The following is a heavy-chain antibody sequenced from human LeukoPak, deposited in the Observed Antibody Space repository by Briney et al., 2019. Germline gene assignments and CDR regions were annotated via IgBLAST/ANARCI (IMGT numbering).Heavy chain of an antibody. J-gene: IGHJ4*02. CDR2: IYTGGNT. CDR3: ARERGITMIL. Sequence: GGSLRLSCAASGFIVSSNYMNWVRQAPGKGLEWVSVIYTGGNTYYADSVKGRFTISRDNSKNTLYLQMHSLRAEDTAVYYCARERGITMILWGQGTLVTVSS. V-gene: IGHV3-53*01. D-gene: IGHD3-22*01. CDR1: GFIVSSNY.